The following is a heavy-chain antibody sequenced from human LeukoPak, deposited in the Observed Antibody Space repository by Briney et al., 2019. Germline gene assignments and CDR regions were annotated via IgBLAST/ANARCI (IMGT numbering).Heavy chain of an antibody. CDR3: ARPIKGDYYGTFDC. J-gene: IGHJ4*02. V-gene: IGHV4-39*01. D-gene: IGHD3-3*01. CDR1: GGSISSTNYH. CDR2: INYSGST. Sequence: SETLSLTCTVSGGSISSTNYHWGWIRQPPGKGLEWIGSINYSGSTDYNPSLKSRVTVSVDTSKNQYSLKLRSVTAADTAVYYCARPIKGDYYGTFDCWGQGTLVTVSS.